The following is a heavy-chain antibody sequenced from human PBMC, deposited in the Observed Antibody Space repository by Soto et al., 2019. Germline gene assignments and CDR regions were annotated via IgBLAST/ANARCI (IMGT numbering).Heavy chain of an antibody. CDR3: ARESLSITIFGVVIPNWFDP. CDR1: GGSISSGGYY. Sequence: SDTLSLTCTVSGGSISSGGYYWSWIRQHPGKGLEWIGYIYYSGSTYYNPSLKSRVTISVDTSKNQFSLKLSSVTAADTAVYYCARESLSITIFGVVIPNWFDPRGQGTLVTVSS. D-gene: IGHD3-3*01. V-gene: IGHV4-31*03. J-gene: IGHJ5*02. CDR2: IYYSGST.